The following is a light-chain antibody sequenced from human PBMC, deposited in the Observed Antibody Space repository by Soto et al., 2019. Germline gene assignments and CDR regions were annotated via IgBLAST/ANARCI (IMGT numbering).Light chain of an antibody. V-gene: IGLV2-14*01. Sequence: QSVLPQPASVSGSPGQSLTISCTGTSSDVGGYNYVSWYQQHPGKAPKLMIYDVSNRPSGVSNRFSGSKSGNTASLTISGLQAEDEADYYCSSYTSSSTLLFGGGTKVTVL. CDR1: SSDVGGYNY. J-gene: IGLJ2*01. CDR3: SSYTSSSTLL. CDR2: DVS.